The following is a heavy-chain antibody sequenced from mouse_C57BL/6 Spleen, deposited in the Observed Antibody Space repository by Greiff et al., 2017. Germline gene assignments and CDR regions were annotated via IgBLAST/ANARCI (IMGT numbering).Heavy chain of an antibody. CDR1: GFSLTSYG. V-gene: IGHV2-2*01. CDR2: IWSGGST. D-gene: IGHD2-4*01. J-gene: IGHJ2*01. CDR3: ARNGYDYDDSFDY. Sequence: QVQLQQSGPGLVQPSQSLSITCTVSGFSLTSYGVHWVRQSPGKGLEWLGVIWSGGSTDYNAAFISRLSISKDNSKSQVFFKMNSLQADDTAIYHCARNGYDYDDSFDYWGQGTTLTVSS.